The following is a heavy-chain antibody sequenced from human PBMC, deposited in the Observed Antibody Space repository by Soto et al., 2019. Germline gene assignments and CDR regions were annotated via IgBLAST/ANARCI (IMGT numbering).Heavy chain of an antibody. Sequence: ASVKVSCKASGYTFTGYYMHWVRQAPGQGLEWMGWINPNSGGTNYAQKFQGWVTMTRDTSISTAYMELSRLRSDDTAVYYCARGHLLEWPMDYWGQGTLVTVPS. CDR3: ARGHLLEWPMDY. V-gene: IGHV1-2*04. CDR1: GYTFTGYY. J-gene: IGHJ4*02. D-gene: IGHD3-3*01. CDR2: INPNSGGT.